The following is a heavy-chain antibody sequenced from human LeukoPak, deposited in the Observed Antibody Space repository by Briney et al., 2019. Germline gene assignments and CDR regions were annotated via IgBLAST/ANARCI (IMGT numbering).Heavy chain of an antibody. CDR3: TTDRATTGTTHFDFYYYMDF. CDR1: GFTFSNAW. Sequence: GGSLRLSCAASGFTFSNAWMSWVRQAPGKGLDWVGRILSKTDGGAADHAAPVKGRFTISRDDSKNTLYLQMNSLKTEGTAVYYCTTDRATTGTTHFDFYYYMDFWGKGTTVTVCS. V-gene: IGHV3-15*01. CDR2: ILSKTDGGAA. D-gene: IGHD1-1*01. J-gene: IGHJ6*03.